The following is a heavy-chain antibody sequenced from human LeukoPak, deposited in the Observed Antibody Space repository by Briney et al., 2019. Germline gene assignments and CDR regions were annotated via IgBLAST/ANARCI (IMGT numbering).Heavy chain of an antibody. J-gene: IGHJ3*01. CDR1: GFTFSSYS. CDR3: AREDDDWGPNTFDV. CDR2: INSGSSYM. D-gene: IGHD7-27*01. Sequence: GGSLRLSCAASGFTFSSYSMNWVRQAPGKGLEWVSYINSGSSYMNYPDSVKGRFTISRDNAKNSLYLQMDSLRDEDTAVYYCAREDDDWGPNTFDVWGQGTVVAVSS. V-gene: IGHV3-48*02.